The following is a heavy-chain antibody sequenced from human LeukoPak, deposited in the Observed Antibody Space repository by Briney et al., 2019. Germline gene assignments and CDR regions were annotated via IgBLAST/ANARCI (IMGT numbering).Heavy chain of an antibody. CDR3: ARENGSSSDWFDP. D-gene: IGHD6-6*01. CDR1: GGTFSSYA. Sequence: ASVKVSCKASGGTFSSYAISWVRQAPGQGLEWMGGIIPIFGTANYAQKFQGRVTMTRDTSTSTVYTELSSLRSEDTAVYYCARENGSSSDWFDPWGRGTLVTVSS. V-gene: IGHV1-69*05. J-gene: IGHJ5*02. CDR2: IIPIFGTA.